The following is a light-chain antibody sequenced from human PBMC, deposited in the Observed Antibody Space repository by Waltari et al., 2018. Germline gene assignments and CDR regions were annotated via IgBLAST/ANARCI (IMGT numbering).Light chain of an antibody. CDR1: QSLLHSDVNTY. V-gene: IGKV2-29*02. Sequence: DIVMTQTPLSLSVTPGQPASISCKSSQSLLHSDVNTYLHCYLQNPGQSPQLLIYDVSSRFSGMPVKFSGSGSGTDFTLKISRVEAEDVGLYYCMQGLHLPYTFGQGTKLEIK. CDR2: DVS. CDR3: MQGLHLPYT. J-gene: IGKJ2*01.